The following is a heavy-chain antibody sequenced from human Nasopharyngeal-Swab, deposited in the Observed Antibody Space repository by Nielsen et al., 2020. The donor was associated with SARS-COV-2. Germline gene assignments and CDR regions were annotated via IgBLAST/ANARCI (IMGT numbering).Heavy chain of an antibody. CDR1: GFTFSSYA. D-gene: IGHD4-17*01. CDR2: ISYDGLNK. Sequence: GGSLRLSCAASGFTFSSYAMHWVRQAPGKGLEWVAVISYDGLNKYYADSVKGRFTISRDNSKNTLYLQMNSLRAEDTAVYYCARDSDGYGDSGGNAFDIWGQGTMVTVSS. CDR3: ARDSDGYGDSGGNAFDI. J-gene: IGHJ3*02. V-gene: IGHV3-30-3*01.